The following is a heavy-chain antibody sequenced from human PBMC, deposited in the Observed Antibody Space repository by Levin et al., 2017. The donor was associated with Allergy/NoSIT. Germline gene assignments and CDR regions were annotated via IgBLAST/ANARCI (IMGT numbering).Heavy chain of an antibody. Sequence: SETLSLTCAVYGGSFSGYYWSWIRQPPGKGLEWIGEINHSGSTNYNPSLKSRVTISVDTSKNQFSLKLSSVTAADTAVYYCARGKVGKLELLRYFDYWGQGTLVTVSS. D-gene: IGHD1-7*01. J-gene: IGHJ4*02. CDR1: GGSFSGYY. V-gene: IGHV4-34*01. CDR3: ARGKVGKLELLRYFDY. CDR2: INHSGST.